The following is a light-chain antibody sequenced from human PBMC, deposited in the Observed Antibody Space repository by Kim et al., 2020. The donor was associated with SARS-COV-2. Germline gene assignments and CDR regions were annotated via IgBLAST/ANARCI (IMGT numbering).Light chain of an antibody. J-gene: IGLJ3*02. V-gene: IGLV1-40*01. CDR1: NSNIGGGYD. CDR2: GNS. Sequence: GVNSTRTWKNSNIGGGYDVQREPEAPGTGPKLLIYGNSNRPSGVPDRFSGSKSGTSASLAITGLQAEDEADYYCQSYDSSLSGSVFGGGTQLTVL. CDR3: QSYDSSLSGSV.